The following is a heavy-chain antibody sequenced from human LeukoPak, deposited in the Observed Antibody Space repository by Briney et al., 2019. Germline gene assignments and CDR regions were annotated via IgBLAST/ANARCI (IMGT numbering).Heavy chain of an antibody. D-gene: IGHD3-3*01. CDR1: GGSISSSSYY. CDR2: IYYSGST. J-gene: IGHJ4*02. CDR3: ARGHYDFWSGYYYYFDY. V-gene: IGHV4-39*07. Sequence: SETLSLTCTVSGGSISSSSYYWGWIRQPPGKGLEWIGSIYYSGSTYYNPSLKSRVTISVDTSKNQFSLKLSSVTAADTAVYYCARGHYDFWSGYYYYFDYWGQGTLVTVSS.